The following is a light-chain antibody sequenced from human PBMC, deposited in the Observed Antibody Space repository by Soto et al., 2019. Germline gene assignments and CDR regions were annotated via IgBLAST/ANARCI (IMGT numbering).Light chain of an antibody. CDR3: SSYTSSSTDV. Sequence: QSSLTQPASLSGSPGQSITISFPGTSSDVGGYDYVSWYQHHPGKAPKLTIYEVSNRPSGVSNRFSGSKSGNTASLTISGLQAEDEAEYYCSSYTSSSTDVFGTGTNGTVL. CDR2: EVS. J-gene: IGLJ1*01. V-gene: IGLV2-14*01. CDR1: SSDVGGYDY.